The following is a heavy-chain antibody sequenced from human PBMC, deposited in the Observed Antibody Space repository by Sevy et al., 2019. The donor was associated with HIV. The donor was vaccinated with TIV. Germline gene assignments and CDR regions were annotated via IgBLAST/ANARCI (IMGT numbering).Heavy chain of an antibody. J-gene: IGHJ3*02. CDR2: INQDGSEK. CDR1: GFTFSSYW. Sequence: GGSLRLSCAASGFTFSSYWMSWVRQAPGKGLEWVANINQDGSEKYYVDSVKGRFTISRDNAKNSLYLQMNSLRTEDTAVYYCTRGTIVGPIWGQGTMVTVAS. D-gene: IGHD1-26*01. V-gene: IGHV3-7*03. CDR3: TRGTIVGPI.